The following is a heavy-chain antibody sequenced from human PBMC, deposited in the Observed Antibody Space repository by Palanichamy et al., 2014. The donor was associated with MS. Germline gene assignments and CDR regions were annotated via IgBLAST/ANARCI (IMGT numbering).Heavy chain of an antibody. Sequence: EVQLVESWGGVGTRGGPLRLSCAASGFTFSRSDMHWVRQRTGKGLEWVSAIGTAGDTYYLGSVKGRFTISRENAQNSLYLQMNSLTVGDTAVYYCAREAAAAGEFDYWGQGTLVTVSS. V-gene: IGHV3-13*01. CDR1: GFTFSRSD. CDR2: IGTAGDT. D-gene: IGHD6-13*01. J-gene: IGHJ4*02. CDR3: AREAAAAGEFDY.